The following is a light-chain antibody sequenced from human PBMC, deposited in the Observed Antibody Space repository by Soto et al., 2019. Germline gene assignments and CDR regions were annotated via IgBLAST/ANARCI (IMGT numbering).Light chain of an antibody. Sequence: DIQMTQSPSSLSASVGDRVTITCRASQSISTWLAWYQQKPGKAPKVLIYDASSLESGVPSRFSGSGSGTEFTLTISSLQSDDSATYYCQQYNSYSQRFGQGTKVDIK. V-gene: IGKV1-5*01. CDR1: QSISTW. CDR3: QQYNSYSQR. J-gene: IGKJ1*01. CDR2: DAS.